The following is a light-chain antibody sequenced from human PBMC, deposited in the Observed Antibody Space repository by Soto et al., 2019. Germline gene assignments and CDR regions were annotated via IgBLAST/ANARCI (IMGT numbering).Light chain of an antibody. CDR1: SSDVGGYNY. CDR3: CPYAGSSLVV. Sequence: QPVLTQPRSVSGSPGQSVTISCTGTSSDVGGYNYVSWYQQHPGKAPKLMLYDVSKRPSGVPDRFSGSKSDNTASLTISVLQAEDEADCDCCPYAGSSLVVFGGGTTLPVL. CDR2: DVS. J-gene: IGLJ3*02. V-gene: IGLV2-11*01.